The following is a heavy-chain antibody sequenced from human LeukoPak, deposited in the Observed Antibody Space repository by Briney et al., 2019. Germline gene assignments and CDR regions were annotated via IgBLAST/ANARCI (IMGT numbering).Heavy chain of an antibody. D-gene: IGHD4-11*01. J-gene: IGHJ4*02. CDR2: IKQDGGEK. Sequence: GGSLRLSCAASGFSFSSYWMSWVRQAPGKGPEWVANIKQDGGEKYYVDSVKGRFIIFRDNAKNSLYLQMNSLRVEDTAVYYCAREDHSNFNYCGQGTLVTVSS. V-gene: IGHV3-7*01. CDR1: GFSFSSYW. CDR3: AREDHSNFNY.